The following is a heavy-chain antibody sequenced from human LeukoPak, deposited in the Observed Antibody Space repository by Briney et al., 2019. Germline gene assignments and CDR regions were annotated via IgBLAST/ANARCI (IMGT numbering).Heavy chain of an antibody. D-gene: IGHD3-10*01. J-gene: IGHJ3*02. Sequence: SETLSLTCTVSGGSISSYYWSWIRQPPGKGLEWIGYIYYSGSTNYNPSLKSRVTISVDTSKNQFSLKLSSVTAADTAVYYCARDHGSATAHAFDIWGQGTMVTVSS. CDR2: IYYSGST. V-gene: IGHV4-59*01. CDR3: ARDHGSATAHAFDI. CDR1: GGSISSYY.